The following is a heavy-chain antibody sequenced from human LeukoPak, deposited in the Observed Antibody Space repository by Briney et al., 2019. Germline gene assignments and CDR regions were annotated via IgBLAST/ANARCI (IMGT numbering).Heavy chain of an antibody. D-gene: IGHD3-10*01. CDR1: GHTFNGYY. Sequence: ASVKVSFKASGHTFNGYYMHWVRQAPGQGLEWMGWINPNSGGTNYAQKFQGRVTMTRDTSISTAYMELSRLRSDDTAVYYCARGGVGIGFGEQSIWFDPWGQGTLVTVSS. CDR2: INPNSGGT. V-gene: IGHV1-2*02. CDR3: ARGGVGIGFGEQSIWFDP. J-gene: IGHJ5*02.